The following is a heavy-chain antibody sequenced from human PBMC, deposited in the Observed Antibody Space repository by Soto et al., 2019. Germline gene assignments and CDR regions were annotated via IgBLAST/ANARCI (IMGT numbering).Heavy chain of an antibody. CDR3: ARVTFTPNWFDS. Sequence: SETLSLTCTVSGDSISSPDYYWSWIRRAPGKGLELIGYVYYRGSIYYTPSFESRVSISIDTSKNQFSLRLTSVTAADSAVYFCARVTFTPNWFDSWGQGILVTVSS. CDR2: VYYRGSI. D-gene: IGHD3-16*01. J-gene: IGHJ5*01. CDR1: GDSISSPDYY. V-gene: IGHV4-30-4*01.